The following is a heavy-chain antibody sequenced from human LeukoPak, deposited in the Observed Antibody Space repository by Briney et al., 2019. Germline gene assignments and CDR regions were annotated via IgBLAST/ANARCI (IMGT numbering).Heavy chain of an antibody. CDR1: GGTFSSYA. Sequence: SVKVSCKASGGTFSSYAISWVRQAPGQGLEWMGGIIPIFGTANYAQKFQGRVTTTADESTSTAYMELSSLRSEDTAVYYCAVGIVGATVDYWGQGTLVTVSS. CDR2: IIPIFGTA. D-gene: IGHD1-26*01. J-gene: IGHJ4*02. V-gene: IGHV1-69*13. CDR3: AVGIVGATVDY.